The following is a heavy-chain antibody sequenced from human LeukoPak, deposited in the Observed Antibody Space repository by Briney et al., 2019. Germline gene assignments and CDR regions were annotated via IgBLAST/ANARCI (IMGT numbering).Heavy chain of an antibody. V-gene: IGHV3-21*01. D-gene: IGHD2-15*01. Sequence: GGSLRLSCAASGFTFSSYSMNWVRQAPGKGLEWVSSISSSSSYIYHADSVKGRFTISRDNAKNSLYLQMNSLRAEDTAVYYCARSLVAATPLYGYYYGMDVWGQGTTVTVSS. J-gene: IGHJ6*02. CDR2: ISSSSSYI. CDR3: ARSLVAATPLYGYYYGMDV. CDR1: GFTFSSYS.